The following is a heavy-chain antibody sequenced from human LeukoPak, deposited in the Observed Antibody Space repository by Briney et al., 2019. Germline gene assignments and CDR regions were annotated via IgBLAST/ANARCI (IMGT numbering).Heavy chain of an antibody. CDR2: INPSGGST. Sequence: ASVKVSYKASGYTFTSYYMHWVRQAPGQGLEWMGIINPSGGSTSYAQKFQGRVTMTRDTSTSTVYMELSSLRSEDTAVYYCARGIGQQLSTVGFDYWGQGTLVTVSS. J-gene: IGHJ4*02. CDR1: GYTFTSYY. CDR3: ARGIGQQLSTVGFDY. D-gene: IGHD6-13*01. V-gene: IGHV1-46*01.